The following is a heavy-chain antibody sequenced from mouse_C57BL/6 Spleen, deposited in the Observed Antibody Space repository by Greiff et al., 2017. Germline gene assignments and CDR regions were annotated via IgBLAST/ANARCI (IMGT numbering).Heavy chain of an antibody. V-gene: IGHV1-62-2*01. Sequence: VQLQQSGAELVKPGASVKLSCKASGYTFTEYTIHWVKQRTGQGLEWIGWFYPGSGSIKYNEKFKDKATLTADKSSSTVYMELRRLTSEDSAVYFCARHESNGEGLYYFDYWGQGTTLTVSS. CDR1: GYTFTEYT. CDR2: FYPGSGSI. J-gene: IGHJ2*01. CDR3: ARHESNGEGLYYFDY.